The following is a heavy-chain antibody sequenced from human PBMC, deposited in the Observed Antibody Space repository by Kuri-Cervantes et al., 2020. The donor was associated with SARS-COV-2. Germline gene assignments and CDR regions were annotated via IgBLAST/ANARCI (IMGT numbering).Heavy chain of an antibody. CDR3: ARGTHYFDSTTYWSTGWA. J-gene: IGHJ4*02. D-gene: IGHD3-22*01. CDR2: IYPSGST. V-gene: IGHV4-61*02. CDR1: GGSISSDRYY. Sequence: LRLSCTVSGGSISSDRYYWSWIRQPAGKGLEWIGRIYPSGSTNYHPSLKSRVTLSVDTSKNQFSLKLSSVTAADTAVYYCARGTHYFDSTTYWSTGWAWGQGTLVTVSS.